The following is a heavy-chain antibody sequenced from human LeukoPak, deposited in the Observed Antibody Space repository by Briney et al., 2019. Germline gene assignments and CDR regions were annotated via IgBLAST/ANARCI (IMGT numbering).Heavy chain of an antibody. J-gene: IGHJ4*02. CDR1: GGSISSYY. CDR2: IYYSGST. V-gene: IGHV4-59*08. Sequence: PSETLSLTCTVSGGSISSYYWSWIRQPPGKGLEWIGYIYYSGSTNYNPSLKSRVTISVDTSKNQFSLKLSSVTAADTAVYYCARAPGYSYGKGYWGQGTLVTVSS. CDR3: ARAPGYSYGKGY. D-gene: IGHD5-18*01.